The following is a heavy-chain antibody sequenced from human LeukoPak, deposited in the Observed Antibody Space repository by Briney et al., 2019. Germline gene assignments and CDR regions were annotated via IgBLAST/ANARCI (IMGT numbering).Heavy chain of an antibody. CDR3: ARLGITGTTLYYFDY. J-gene: IGHJ4*02. D-gene: IGHD1-20*01. Sequence: GEPLKISCKGSGSPFTTYWIAWVRQMPGKGLEWMGIIYPGDSDTRYSPSFQGQVTISADKSISTAYLQWSRLKASDTAMFYCARLGITGTTLYYFDYWGQGTLVTVSS. CDR2: IYPGDSDT. V-gene: IGHV5-51*01. CDR1: GSPFTTYW.